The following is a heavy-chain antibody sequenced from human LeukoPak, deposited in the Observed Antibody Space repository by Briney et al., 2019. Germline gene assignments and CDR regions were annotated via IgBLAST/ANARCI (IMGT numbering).Heavy chain of an antibody. D-gene: IGHD3-10*01. V-gene: IGHV3-23*01. CDR3: AKDNAPIWFGELLSSYYFDY. CDR1: RFTFSSYA. J-gene: IGHJ4*02. CDR2: ISGSGGST. Sequence: GGSLRLSCAASRFTFSSYAMSWVRQAPGKGLEWVSAISGSGGSTYYADSVKGRFTISRDNSKNTLYLQMNSLRAEDTAVYYCAKDNAPIWFGELLSSYYFDYWGQGTLVTVSS.